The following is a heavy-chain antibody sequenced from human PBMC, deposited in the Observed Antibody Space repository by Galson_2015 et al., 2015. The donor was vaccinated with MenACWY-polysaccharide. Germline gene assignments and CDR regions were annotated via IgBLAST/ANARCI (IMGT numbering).Heavy chain of an antibody. J-gene: IGHJ5*02. CDR1: GFSFSTYW. D-gene: IGHD2-15*01. V-gene: IGHV3-74*01. CDR2: INADGSAT. Sequence: SLRLSCAASGFSFSTYWMHWVRHAPGKGLVWVSRINADGSATDYADSVRGRFTISRDSSKNTLYLEMNSLRAEDTAVYYCTKAGAKYCSGSSCYFNWFDPWGQGTLVTVSS. CDR3: TKAGAKYCSGSSCYFNWFDP.